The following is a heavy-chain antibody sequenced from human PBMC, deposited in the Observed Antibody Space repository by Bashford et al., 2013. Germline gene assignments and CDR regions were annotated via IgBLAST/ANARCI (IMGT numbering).Heavy chain of an antibody. CDR3: ARYLYSSSWCYYFDY. Sequence: WIRQPPGKGLEWIGYIYYTGSTNYNPSLQSRVTISVDTSKNQFSLKLSSVTAADTAVYYCARYLYSSSWCYYFDYVGPGTLVTVSS. CDR2: IYYTGST. J-gene: IGHJ4*03. D-gene: IGHD6-13*01. V-gene: IGHV4-59*01.